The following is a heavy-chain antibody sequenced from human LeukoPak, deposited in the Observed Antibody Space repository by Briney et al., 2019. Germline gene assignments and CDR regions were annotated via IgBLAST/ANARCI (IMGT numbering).Heavy chain of an antibody. CDR3: ATSPGVIRYYYYMDV. Sequence: GGSLRLSCAASGFTFSSYAMSWVRQAPGKGLEWVSAISGSGGSTYYADSVKGRFTISRDNSKNTLYLQMNSLRAEDTAVYYCATSPGVIRYYYYMDVWGKGTTVTVSS. D-gene: IGHD3-16*02. CDR2: ISGSGGST. V-gene: IGHV3-23*01. J-gene: IGHJ6*03. CDR1: GFTFSSYA.